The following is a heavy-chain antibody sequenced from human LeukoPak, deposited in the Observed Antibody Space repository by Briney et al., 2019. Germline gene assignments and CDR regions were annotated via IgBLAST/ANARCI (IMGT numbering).Heavy chain of an antibody. V-gene: IGHV3-21*01. Sequence: GGSLRLSCAASGFTFSSYSMNWVRQAPGKGLEWVSSISSSSSYIYYADSVKGRFTISRGNAKNSLYLQMNSLRAEDTAVYYCARSIAVAGGLDYWGQGTLVTVSS. CDR1: GFTFSSYS. CDR2: ISSSSSYI. D-gene: IGHD6-19*01. CDR3: ARSIAVAGGLDY. J-gene: IGHJ4*02.